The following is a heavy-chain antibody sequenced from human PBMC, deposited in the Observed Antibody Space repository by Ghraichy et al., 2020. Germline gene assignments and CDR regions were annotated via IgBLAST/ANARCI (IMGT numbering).Heavy chain of an antibody. Sequence: SETLSLTCTVSGDSVTTYYWSWILQHPGKRLEWIGYVFYSGNTNYRPSLKSRVTMSVDTSKNHFSLKLISVTAAATAVYYCAKVVVDYNMDVWGKGTPVTVSS. D-gene: IGHD2-15*01. J-gene: IGHJ6*03. CDR1: GDSVTTYY. CDR2: VFYSGNT. V-gene: IGHV4-59*02. CDR3: AKVVVDYNMDV.